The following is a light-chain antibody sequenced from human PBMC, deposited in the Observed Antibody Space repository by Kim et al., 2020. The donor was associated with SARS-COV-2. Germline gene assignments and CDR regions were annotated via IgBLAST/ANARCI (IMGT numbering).Light chain of an antibody. Sequence: SYELTQPPSVSVSPGQTARITCSGDALPKQYAYWYQQKPGQAPVLVIYKDSERPSGIPERFSGSSSGKTVTLTISGVQAEDEADYYCQSADSSGTNRVFGGGTQLTVL. CDR1: ALPKQY. CDR2: KDS. J-gene: IGLJ3*02. CDR3: QSADSSGTNRV. V-gene: IGLV3-25*03.